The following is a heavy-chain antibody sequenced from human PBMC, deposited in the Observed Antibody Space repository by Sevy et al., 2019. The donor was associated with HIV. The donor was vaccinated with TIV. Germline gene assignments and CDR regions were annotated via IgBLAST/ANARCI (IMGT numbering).Heavy chain of an antibody. J-gene: IGHJ3*01. CDR3: AKGVGIVQGAFLSEDL. Sequence: GGSLRLSCAASGFTFRSYGMHWVRQAPGKGLEWVAFIRYDGTTKYYADSVKGRFTISRDNSKNTLYLQMNSLRPEDTSVYYCAKGVGIVQGAFLSEDLWGQGTMVTVSS. D-gene: IGHD3-10*02. CDR2: IRYDGTTK. CDR1: GFTFRSYG. V-gene: IGHV3-30*02.